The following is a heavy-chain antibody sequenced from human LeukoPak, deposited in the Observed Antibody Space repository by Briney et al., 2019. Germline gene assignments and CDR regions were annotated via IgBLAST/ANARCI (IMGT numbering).Heavy chain of an antibody. CDR1: GITFSDYY. V-gene: IGHV3-11*05. CDR3: PRAGGSREPDH. D-gene: IGHD2-8*02. J-gene: IGHJ4*02. CDR2: ISSRGTYT. Sequence: GWSLIFCCGSAGITFSDYYMNWIRQAPGKVLEWISYISSRGTYTKYADSMKGRFIISRDNAKNSVYLEMNSLRAEDTAVYYCPRAGGSREPDHWGQGTLVTVSS.